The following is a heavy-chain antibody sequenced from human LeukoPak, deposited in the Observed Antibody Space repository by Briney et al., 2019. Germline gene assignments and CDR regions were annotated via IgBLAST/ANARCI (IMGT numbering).Heavy chain of an antibody. J-gene: IGHJ5*02. D-gene: IGHD6-13*01. CDR2: ISGDGGST. CDR1: GFTFDDYA. Sequence: GGSLRLSCAASGFTFDDYAMHWVRQAPGKGLEWVSLISGDGGSTYYADSVKGRFTISRDNSKNSLCLQMNSLRTEDTALYYCAKDRPDDSSSWYEGWFDPWGQGTLVTVSS. V-gene: IGHV3-43*02. CDR3: AKDRPDDSSSWYEGWFDP.